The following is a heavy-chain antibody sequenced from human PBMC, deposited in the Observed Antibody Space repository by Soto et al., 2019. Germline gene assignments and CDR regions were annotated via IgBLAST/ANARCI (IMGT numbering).Heavy chain of an antibody. CDR2: IKQDGSDK. D-gene: IGHD2-21*02. Sequence: EVQLVESGGGLVQPGGSLRLSCAASGFTFSSYWMSWVRRAPGKGLEWVANIKQDGSDKYYVDSVKGRFTISRDNAKKSLYLQMNSLRAEDTAVYYCAREQEGVVVTATFDYWGQGTLVTVSS. CDR1: GFTFSSYW. V-gene: IGHV3-7*01. J-gene: IGHJ4*02. CDR3: AREQEGVVVTATFDY.